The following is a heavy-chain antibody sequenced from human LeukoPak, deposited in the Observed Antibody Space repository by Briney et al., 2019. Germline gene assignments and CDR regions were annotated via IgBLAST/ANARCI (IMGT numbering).Heavy chain of an antibody. D-gene: IGHD3-3*01. V-gene: IGHV1-2*02. CDR2: INPNSGGT. CDR3: ARDPKGITIFGVTFDP. J-gene: IGHJ5*02. Sequence: GASVKVSCKASGYTFTGYYMHWVRQAPGQGLEWMGWINPNSGGTNYEQKFQGRVTMTRDTSISTAYMELSRLRSDDTAVYYRARDPKGITIFGVTFDPWGQGTLVTVSS. CDR1: GYTFTGYY.